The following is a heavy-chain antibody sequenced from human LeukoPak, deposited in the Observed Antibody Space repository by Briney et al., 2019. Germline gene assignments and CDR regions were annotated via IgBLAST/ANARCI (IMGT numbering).Heavy chain of an antibody. Sequence: GGSLRLSCAASGFAFNTYALSWVRQVPGKGLECVSVISYSGATTYYADSVRGRFTISRDNSKNTLYLQMNSLRAEDTAIYYCSTFRNYLSLGSCSSIACYNSQPWGQGTAVTVSS. V-gene: IGHV3-23*01. J-gene: IGHJ5*02. D-gene: IGHD2-2*02. CDR1: GFAFNTYA. CDR3: STFRNYLSLGSCSSIACYNSQP. CDR2: ISYSGATT.